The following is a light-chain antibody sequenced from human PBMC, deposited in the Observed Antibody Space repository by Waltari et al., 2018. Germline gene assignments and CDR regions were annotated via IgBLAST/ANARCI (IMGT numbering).Light chain of an antibody. CDR1: SPNLGSNP. J-gene: IGLJ2*01. CDR3: AAWDDSLNGVV. V-gene: IGLV1-44*01. Sequence: QSVLTQPPSASGPPGPRVTLSCSGSSPNLGSNPLTWYQQLPGAAPKLLVYSNNQRPSGVPDRFSGSKSGTSASLAISGLQSEDEADYYCAAWDDSLNGVVFGGGTKLTVL. CDR2: SNN.